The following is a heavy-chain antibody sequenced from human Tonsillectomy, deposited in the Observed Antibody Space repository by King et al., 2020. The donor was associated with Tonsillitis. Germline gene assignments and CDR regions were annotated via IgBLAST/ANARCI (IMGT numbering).Heavy chain of an antibody. V-gene: IGHV3-11*01. CDR2: IGSITTVT. CDR3: ARHHRLHGMDV. Sequence: VQLVESGGGLVKPGASLRLSCAASGFTFTDYYMSWIRQAPGKGLEWVAHIGSITTVTYYADSLKGRFTLSRDNAKNSVSLQMNSLRVEDTAVYFCARHHRLHGMDVWGQGTTVTVSS. J-gene: IGHJ6*02. CDR1: GFTFTDYY.